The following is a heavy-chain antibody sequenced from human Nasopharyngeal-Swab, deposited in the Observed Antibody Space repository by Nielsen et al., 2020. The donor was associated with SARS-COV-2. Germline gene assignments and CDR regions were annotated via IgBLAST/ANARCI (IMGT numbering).Heavy chain of an antibody. D-gene: IGHD3-3*01. J-gene: IGHJ4*02. V-gene: IGHV3-7*01. CDR2: IKQDGSEI. CDR3: ARLKYDFWNGPPEDY. CDR1: GFTFSNYW. Sequence: GGSLRLSCAASGFTFSNYWMSWVRQAPGKRLEWVANIKQDGSEIYYVDSLKGRFTISRDNAKNSLYLQMNSLRAEDTAVYYCARLKYDFWNGPPEDYWGQGTLVTVSS.